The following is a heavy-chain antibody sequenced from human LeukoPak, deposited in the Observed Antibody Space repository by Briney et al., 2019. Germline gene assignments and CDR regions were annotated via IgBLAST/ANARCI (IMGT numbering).Heavy chain of an antibody. V-gene: IGHV3-7*01. Sequence: GGSLRLSCTASGFSFSYFWMTWVRQAPGKGLEWVATIKQDGSETYFVDSLKGRFTISRDNAKNSLFLQMNSLRAEDTAVYYCARVSRGDAFDIWGQGTMVTVSS. CDR1: GFSFSYFW. J-gene: IGHJ3*02. CDR3: ARVSRGDAFDI. D-gene: IGHD3-10*01. CDR2: IKQDGSET.